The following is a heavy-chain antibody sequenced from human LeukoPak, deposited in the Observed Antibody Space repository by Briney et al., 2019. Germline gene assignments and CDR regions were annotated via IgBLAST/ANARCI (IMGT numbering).Heavy chain of an antibody. CDR2: IEYDGRNT. V-gene: IGHV3-30*02. Sequence: GGSLRLSCAASGLTFRNYGMHWVRQAPGKGLEWVAFIEYDGRNTYYADSVKGRITISRDNSKNTLSLQMNGLRAEDTAVYYCATKVSRSGYFDSWGRGTLVTVSS. CDR1: GLTFRNYG. J-gene: IGHJ4*02. D-gene: IGHD6-6*01. CDR3: ATKVSRSGYFDS.